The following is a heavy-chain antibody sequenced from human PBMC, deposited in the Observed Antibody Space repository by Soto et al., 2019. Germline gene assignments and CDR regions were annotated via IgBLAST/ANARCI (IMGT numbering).Heavy chain of an antibody. CDR2: IYPGDSDT. J-gene: IGHJ6*02. Sequence: GESLKISCKGSGYSFTSYWIGWVRQMPGKGLEWMGIIYPGDSDTRYSPSFQGQVTISADKSISTAYLQWSSLKASDTAMYYCARHEYYYDSSGYYYVSYYGMDVWGQGTTVTVSS. CDR1: GYSFTSYW. CDR3: ARHEYYYDSSGYYYVSYYGMDV. V-gene: IGHV5-51*01. D-gene: IGHD3-22*01.